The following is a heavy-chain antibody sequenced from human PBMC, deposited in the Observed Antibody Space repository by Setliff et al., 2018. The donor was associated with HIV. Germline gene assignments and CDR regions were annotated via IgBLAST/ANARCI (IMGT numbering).Heavy chain of an antibody. J-gene: IGHJ6*03. CDR2: ISGYNGNT. D-gene: IGHD3-10*01. V-gene: IGHV1-18*01. CDR1: GYTFTSYG. Sequence: ASVKVSCKASGYTFTSYGISWVRQAPGQGLEWMGWISGYNGNTIYAQKFQGRVTMTEDTSTNTAYMELSSLRSEDTALYYCATFRRGSGRYYYYMDVWGKGTTVTVS. CDR3: ATFRRGSGRYYYYMDV.